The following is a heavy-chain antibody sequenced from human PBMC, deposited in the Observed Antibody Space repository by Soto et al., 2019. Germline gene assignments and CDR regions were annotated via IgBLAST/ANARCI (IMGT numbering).Heavy chain of an antibody. CDR3: ATGIKYRDYPRWFDP. J-gene: IGHJ5*02. D-gene: IGHD4-17*01. CDR1: GDRYTSYA. Sequence: GASVKVTCEECGDRYTSYARNWLRQANGQGFEYLGWMNPNSGNTGYVKKFQGRVTMTRDTYMSTAYMELSSLRSEDTAVYYCATGIKYRDYPRWFDPWGPGTLVTVSS. CDR2: MNPNSGNT. V-gene: IGHV1-8*01.